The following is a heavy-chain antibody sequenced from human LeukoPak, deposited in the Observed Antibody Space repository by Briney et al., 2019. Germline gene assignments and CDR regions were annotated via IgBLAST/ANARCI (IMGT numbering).Heavy chain of an antibody. CDR3: ATRGWELLLDWYFDL. Sequence: SETLSLTCAVYGGSFSGYYWSWIRQPPGKGLEWIGEINHSGSTNYNRSLKSRVTISVDTSKNQFSLKLSSVTAADTAVYYCATRGWELLLDWYFDLWGRGTLVTVSS. CDR2: INHSGST. V-gene: IGHV4-34*01. J-gene: IGHJ2*01. D-gene: IGHD1-26*01. CDR1: GGSFSGYY.